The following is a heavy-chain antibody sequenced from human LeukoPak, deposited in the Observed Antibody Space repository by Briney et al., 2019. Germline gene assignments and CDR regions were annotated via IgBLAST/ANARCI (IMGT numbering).Heavy chain of an antibody. CDR1: GGSISSYY. D-gene: IGHD7-27*01. CDR2: IYYSGST. V-gene: IGHV4-59*12. J-gene: IGHJ5*02. CDR3: ARDLSWGDHNWFDP. Sequence: SETLSLTCTVSGGSISSYYWSWIRQPPGKGLEWIGYIYYSGSTNYNPSLKSRLTISVDTSKNQFSLKLSSVTAADTAVYYCARDLSWGDHNWFDPWGQGTLVTVSS.